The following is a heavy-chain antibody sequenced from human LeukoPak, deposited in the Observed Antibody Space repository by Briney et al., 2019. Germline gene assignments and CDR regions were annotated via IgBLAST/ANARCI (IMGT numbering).Heavy chain of an antibody. CDR3: ARVPTMITFGGVIGR. J-gene: IGHJ4*02. CDR2: ISYNGRNI. Sequence: GGSLRLSCAVSGLIFSNFHMHWVRQAPGKGLEWVAFISYNGRNIYYGDSVKGRFTISRDNSKNTVDLQMNSLRAEDTAVYYCARVPTMITFGGVIGRWGQGTLVTVSS. D-gene: IGHD3-16*02. CDR1: GLIFSNFH. V-gene: IGHV3-30*03.